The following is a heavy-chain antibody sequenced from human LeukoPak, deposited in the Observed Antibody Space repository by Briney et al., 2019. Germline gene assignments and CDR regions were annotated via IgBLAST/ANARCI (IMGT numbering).Heavy chain of an antibody. CDR3: ARVIGWFGGFDY. V-gene: IGHV4-30-2*01. D-gene: IGHD3-10*01. J-gene: IGHJ4*02. CDR2: IYHSGST. CDR1: GGSISSGGYS. Sequence: PSETLSLTCAVSGGSISSGGYSWSWIRQPPGKGLEWIGYIYHSGSTYYNPSLKSRVTISVDRSKNQFSLKLSSVTAADTAVYYCARVIGWFGGFDYWGQGTLVTVSS.